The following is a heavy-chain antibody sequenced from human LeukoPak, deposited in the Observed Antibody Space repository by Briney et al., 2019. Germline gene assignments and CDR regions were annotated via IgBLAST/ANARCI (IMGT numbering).Heavy chain of an antibody. Sequence: GGSLRLSCAASGFSFNTYSMRWVRQAPGKGLEYVSGIASNGGTKYYADSVKGRFTISRDNFKNTVYLQMNSLRVEDTAVYYCADYRKPQGLDYWGQGTLVTVSS. CDR1: GFSFNTYS. J-gene: IGHJ4*02. CDR2: IASNGGTK. V-gene: IGHV3-64*04. CDR3: ADYRKPQGLDY. D-gene: IGHD1-14*01.